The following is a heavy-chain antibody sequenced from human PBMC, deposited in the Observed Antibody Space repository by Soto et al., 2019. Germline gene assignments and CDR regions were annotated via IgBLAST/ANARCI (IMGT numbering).Heavy chain of an antibody. Sequence: GGSLRLSCAACGFTFSSYGMHWVRQAQGKGLEWVAVIWYDGSNKYYADSVKGRFTISRDNSKNTLYLQMNSLRAEDTAVYYCARDAVVTPYNWFDPWGQGTLVTVSS. CDR2: IWYDGSNK. CDR3: ARDAVVTPYNWFDP. CDR1: GFTFSSYG. J-gene: IGHJ5*02. V-gene: IGHV3-33*01. D-gene: IGHD2-21*02.